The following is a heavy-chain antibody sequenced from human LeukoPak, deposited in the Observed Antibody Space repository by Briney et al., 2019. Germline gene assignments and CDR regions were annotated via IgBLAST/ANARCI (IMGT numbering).Heavy chain of an antibody. CDR2: ISPKSGDT. CDR1: GYTFTDYE. V-gene: IGHV1-2*02. D-gene: IGHD4-11*01. Sequence: GASVKVSCKASGYTFTDYEMHWVRQAPGQGLEWMGWISPKSGDTNHAQKFQGRVTMTGDTSTRTVYMEVSRLRFADTAVYYCARAYSDYLIGDYWGQGTLVTVSS. J-gene: IGHJ4*02. CDR3: ARAYSDYLIGDY.